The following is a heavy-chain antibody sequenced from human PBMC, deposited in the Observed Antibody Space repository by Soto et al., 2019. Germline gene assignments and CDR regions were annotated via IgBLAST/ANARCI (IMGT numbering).Heavy chain of an antibody. CDR2: IYWDDDK. D-gene: IGHD3-9*01. Sequence: QITLKESGPTLVKPTQTLTLTCTFSGFSLSTSGVGVGWIRQPPGKALEWLALIYWDDDKRYSPSLKSRLTIAKDTSKNQVVLTMTNMDLVDTATYYGAHIRVLRYLVWAGPPSFDYWGQGTLVTVSS. CDR3: AHIRVLRYLVWAGPPSFDY. CDR1: GFSLSTSGVG. V-gene: IGHV2-5*02. J-gene: IGHJ4*02.